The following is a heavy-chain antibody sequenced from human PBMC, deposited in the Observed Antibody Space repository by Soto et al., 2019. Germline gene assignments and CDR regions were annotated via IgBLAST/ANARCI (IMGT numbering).Heavy chain of an antibody. Sequence: EVQLLESGGGLVQPGGSLRLSCAASGFTFSSYAMSWVRQAPGKGLEWVSAISGSGGSTYYADSVKGRFTISRDNSKNTLYLQRNSLRAEDTAVYYCARSKGPYSSSFSRGFDPWGQGTLVTVSS. CDR2: ISGSGGST. D-gene: IGHD6-13*01. CDR3: ARSKGPYSSSFSRGFDP. CDR1: GFTFSSYA. J-gene: IGHJ5*02. V-gene: IGHV3-23*01.